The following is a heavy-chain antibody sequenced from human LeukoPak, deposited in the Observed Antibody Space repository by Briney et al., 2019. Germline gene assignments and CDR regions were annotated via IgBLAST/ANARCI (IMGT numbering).Heavy chain of an antibody. D-gene: IGHD4-23*01. CDR1: GGSITTSSYY. CDR2: IYYSGST. J-gene: IGHJ4*02. Sequence: PSETLSLTCSVSGGSITTSSYYWGWIRQPPEKGLEWIGSIYYSGSTYYNPSLKSRVTISVDTSKNQFSLKLSSVTAADTAVYYCARDGGVYGGNLPDYWGQGTLVTVSS. CDR3: ARDGGVYGGNLPDY. V-gene: IGHV4-39*01.